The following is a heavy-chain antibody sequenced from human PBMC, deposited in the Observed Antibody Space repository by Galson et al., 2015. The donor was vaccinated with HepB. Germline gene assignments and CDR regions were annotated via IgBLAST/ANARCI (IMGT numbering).Heavy chain of an antibody. J-gene: IGHJ3*02. CDR3: ARETTVTPDALDI. CDR1: GSTFSNYE. V-gene: IGHV3-48*03. D-gene: IGHD4-17*01. Sequence: SLRLSCAGSGSTFSNYEMSWVRQAPGKGLEWVSYIAGGGSPLFYADSVKGRFTVSRDNTRNSLFLQMNSLRVEDTAVYYCARETTVTPDALDIWGQGTMVTVSS. CDR2: IAGGGSPL.